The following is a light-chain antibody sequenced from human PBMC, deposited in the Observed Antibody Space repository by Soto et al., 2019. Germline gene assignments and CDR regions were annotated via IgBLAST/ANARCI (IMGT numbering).Light chain of an antibody. J-gene: IGLJ3*02. Sequence: QAVVTQGPSLTVSPGGTVTLTCGSTTGAVTSGHYPDWFQQKPGQAPTTLIYDTNNRHSWTPARFSGSLLGGKAALTLSGAQPEDEADYYCLLSYSGAKVFGGGTKVTVL. CDR1: TGAVTSGHY. CDR3: LLSYSGAKV. CDR2: DTN. V-gene: IGLV7-46*01.